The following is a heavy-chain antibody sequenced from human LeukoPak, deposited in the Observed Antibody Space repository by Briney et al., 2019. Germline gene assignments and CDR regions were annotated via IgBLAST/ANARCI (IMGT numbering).Heavy chain of an antibody. D-gene: IGHD3-22*01. CDR1: GFTFTTYA. CDR2: ISGSGGST. J-gene: IGHJ2*01. Sequence: GGSLRLSCAASGFTFTTYAMNWVRQAPGKGLEWASVISGSGGSTYHADSVKGRFTISRDNSKNTLYLEVNSLRAEDTAVYCCATAFYLDSSGSYWYFDLWGRGTLVTVSS. V-gene: IGHV3-23*01. CDR3: ATAFYLDSSGSYWYFDL.